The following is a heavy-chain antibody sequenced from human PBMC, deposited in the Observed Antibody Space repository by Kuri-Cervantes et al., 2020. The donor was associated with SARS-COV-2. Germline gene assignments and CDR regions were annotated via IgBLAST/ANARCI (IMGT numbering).Heavy chain of an antibody. V-gene: IGHV4-34*01. CDR3: ASHAWEGAFDI. CDR2: INHSGST. J-gene: IGHJ3*02. D-gene: IGHD1-26*01. Sequence: GSLRLSCAVYGESFIGYYWSWVRQPPGKGLEWIGDINHSGSTNYNPSLKSRVTISLDTSTNQFSLKLSSVTAANTAVYYCASHAWEGAFDIWGQGTMVTVSS. CDR1: GESFIGYY.